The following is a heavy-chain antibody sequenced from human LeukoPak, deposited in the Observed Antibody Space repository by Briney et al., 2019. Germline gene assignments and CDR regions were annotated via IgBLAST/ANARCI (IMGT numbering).Heavy chain of an antibody. D-gene: IGHD5-18*01. Sequence: PSETLSLTCTVSGGSISSYYWSWVRQPPGKGLEWIGYIYYSGSTNYNPSLKSRVTMSVDTSKNQFSLKLSSVTAADTAVYYCARGPHSYGVPRYFDLWGRGTLVTVSS. CDR1: GGSISSYY. CDR2: IYYSGST. CDR3: ARGPHSYGVPRYFDL. J-gene: IGHJ2*01. V-gene: IGHV4-59*12.